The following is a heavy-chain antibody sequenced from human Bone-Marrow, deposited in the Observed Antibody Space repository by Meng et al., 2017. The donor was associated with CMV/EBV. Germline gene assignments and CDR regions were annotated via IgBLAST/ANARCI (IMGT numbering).Heavy chain of an antibody. CDR2: ISGSGGST. J-gene: IGHJ4*02. CDR1: GFTFSSYA. Sequence: GESLKISCAASGFTFSSYAMSWVRQAPGKGLEWVSAISGSGGSTYYADSVKGRFTISRDNSKNTLYLQMNSLRAEDTAVYYCAKYLGSGWYYRYYFDYWGQGTLVIVSS. V-gene: IGHV3-23*01. D-gene: IGHD6-19*01. CDR3: AKYLGSGWYYRYYFDY.